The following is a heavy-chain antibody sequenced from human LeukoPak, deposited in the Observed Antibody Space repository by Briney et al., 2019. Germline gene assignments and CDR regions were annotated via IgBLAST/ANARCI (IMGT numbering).Heavy chain of an antibody. CDR2: INPSGGST. V-gene: IGHV1-46*01. CDR3: ARDSRVVDIVVVPAAVGYYYYYMDV. J-gene: IGHJ6*03. Sequence: ASVKVSCKASGYTFSNYYMHWVRQAPGQGLEWMGIINPSGGSTSYAQKFQGRVTMTRDTSTSTVYMELSSLRSEDTAVYYCARDSRVVDIVVVPAAVGYYYYYMDVWGKGTTVTVSS. CDR1: GYTFSNYY. D-gene: IGHD2-2*01.